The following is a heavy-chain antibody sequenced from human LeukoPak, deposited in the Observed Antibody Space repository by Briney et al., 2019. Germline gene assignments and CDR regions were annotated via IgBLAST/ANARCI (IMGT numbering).Heavy chain of an antibody. J-gene: IGHJ3*02. CDR2: INHSGST. CDR1: GGSFSGYY. V-gene: IGHV4-34*01. CDR3: ARLTVTTYQDAFDI. Sequence: SETLSLTCAVYGGSFSGYYWSWIRQPPGRGLEWIGEINHSGSTNYNPSLKSRVTISVDTSKNQFSLKLSSVTAADTAVYYCARLTVTTYQDAFDIWGQGTMVTVSS. D-gene: IGHD4-11*01.